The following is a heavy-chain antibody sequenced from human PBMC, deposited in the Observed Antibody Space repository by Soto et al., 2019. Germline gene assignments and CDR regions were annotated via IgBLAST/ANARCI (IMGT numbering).Heavy chain of an antibody. V-gene: IGHV4-39*07. CDR2: IYYSGST. J-gene: IGHJ5*02. Sequence: SETLSLTCTVSGGSISSSSYCWGWIRQPPGKGLEWIGSIYYSGSTYYSPSLKSRVTISVDTSKNQFSLKLSSVTAADTAVYYCASTYNRFGPWGQGTLVTVSS. CDR1: GGSISSSSYC. CDR3: ASTYNRFGP.